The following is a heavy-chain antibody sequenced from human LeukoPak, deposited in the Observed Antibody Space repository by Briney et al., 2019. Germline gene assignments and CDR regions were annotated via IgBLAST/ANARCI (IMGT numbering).Heavy chain of an antibody. J-gene: IGHJ4*02. CDR1: GFTVSSNF. D-gene: IGHD6-13*01. V-gene: IGHV3-53*01. CDR3: VRASSTTAAGLFDY. Sequence: GSLRLSCAASGFTVSSNFMSWVRQAPGKGLEWVSVIYSGGYTVYTDSVKGRFTISRDNSENTLYLQMNSLRADDTAVYYCVRASSTTAAGLFDYWGQGTLLTVSS. CDR2: IYSGGYT.